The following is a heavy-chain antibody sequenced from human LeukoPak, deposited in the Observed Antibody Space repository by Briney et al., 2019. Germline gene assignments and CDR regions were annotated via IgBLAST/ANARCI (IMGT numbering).Heavy chain of an antibody. CDR3: ARRQGTTLSFDY. D-gene: IGHD1-1*01. J-gene: IGHJ4*02. Sequence: ASVKVSCKASGYTFTSYGFSWVRQAPGQGLEWMGWINAYNGNTNYAQKLQGRVTMTTDTSTSTAYMELRSLRFDDTAVYYCARRQGTTLSFDYWGQGTLVAVSS. CDR1: GYTFTSYG. V-gene: IGHV1-18*01. CDR2: INAYNGNT.